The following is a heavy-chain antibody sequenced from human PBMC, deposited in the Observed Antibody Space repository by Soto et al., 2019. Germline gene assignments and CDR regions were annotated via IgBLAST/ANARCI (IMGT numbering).Heavy chain of an antibody. J-gene: IGHJ4*02. CDR2: FKSRADGGTT. CDR3: SSDLLGITTNYGFDY. CDR1: GFSFSDAW. D-gene: IGHD3-3*01. V-gene: IGHV3-15*07. Sequence: EVQLVESGGGLVKPGESLRLSCAASGFSFSDAWMNWVRQAPGKGLEWVGRFKSRADGGTTDYAAPVKGRFTISRDDSKNMLFLEMNSLKTEDTAMYFCSSDLLGITTNYGFDYWGQGTLVTVSS.